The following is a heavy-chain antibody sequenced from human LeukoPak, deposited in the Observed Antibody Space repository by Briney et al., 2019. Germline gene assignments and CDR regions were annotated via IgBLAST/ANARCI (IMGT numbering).Heavy chain of an antibody. Sequence: GGSLRLSCAASGFTFSSCGMHWVRQAPGKGLEWVAVISYDGSNKYYADSVKGRFTISRDNSKNTPYLQMNSLRAEDTAVYYCAKGSYNDYWGQGTLVTVSS. CDR2: ISYDGSNK. CDR1: GFTFSSCG. J-gene: IGHJ4*02. V-gene: IGHV3-30*18. CDR3: AKGSYNDY. D-gene: IGHD3-10*01.